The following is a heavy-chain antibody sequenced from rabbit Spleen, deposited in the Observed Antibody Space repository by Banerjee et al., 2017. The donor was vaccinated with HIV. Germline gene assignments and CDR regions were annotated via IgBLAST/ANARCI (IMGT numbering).Heavy chain of an antibody. Sequence: QEQLEESGGGLVKPEGSLTLTCKASGFSFNNRFVMCWVRQAPGSGLEWIACIDSATGGTVYATWAKGPFTISKTSSTTVTLQMTRLTAADTATYFCARDSGSGAYIDVYFTLWGPGTLVTVS. CDR1: GFSFNNRFV. D-gene: IGHD1-1*01. CDR3: ARDSGSGAYIDVYFTL. CDR2: IDSATGGT. J-gene: IGHJ4*01. V-gene: IGHV1S45*01.